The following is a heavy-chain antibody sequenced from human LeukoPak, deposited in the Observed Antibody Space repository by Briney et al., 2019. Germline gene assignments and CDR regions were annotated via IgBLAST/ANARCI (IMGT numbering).Heavy chain of an antibody. CDR2: ISGSGGST. CDR3: AKEYYDSSGHSLDN. J-gene: IGHJ4*02. Sequence: GGSLRLSCAASGFTVSSNYMSWVRQAPGKGLEWISSISGSGGSTYYADSVKGRFTISRDNSKNTLYLQMNSLRAEDTAVYYCAKEYYDSSGHSLDNWGQGTLVTVSS. D-gene: IGHD3-22*01. CDR1: GFTVSSNY. V-gene: IGHV3-23*01.